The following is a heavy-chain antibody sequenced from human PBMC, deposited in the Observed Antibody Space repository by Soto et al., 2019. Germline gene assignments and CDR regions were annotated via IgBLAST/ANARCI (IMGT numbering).Heavy chain of an antibody. V-gene: IGHV3-53*01. D-gene: IGHD6-19*01. Sequence: PGGSLRLSCAASGFTVSNNYMSWVRQAPGKGLEWVSIIYSSGSTYYADSVKDRFTISRDSFKNTLYLQMNSLRAEDTGTYYCAKGKTSGWYYFDYWGQGALVTVSS. CDR2: IYSSGST. CDR3: AKGKTSGWYYFDY. CDR1: GFTVSNNY. J-gene: IGHJ4*02.